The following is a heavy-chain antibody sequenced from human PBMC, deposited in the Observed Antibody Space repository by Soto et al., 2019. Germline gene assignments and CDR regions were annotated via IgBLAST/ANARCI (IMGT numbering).Heavy chain of an antibody. Sequence: SXTLSLTCTVSGGSIRSYYCSWIMQPPGKGLEGIGYIYYSGSTNYNPSLKSRVTISVDTSKNQFSLKLSSVTAADTAVYYCARRQWNAFVILGQGTMVTV. CDR2: IYYSGST. V-gene: IGHV4-59*08. D-gene: IGHD6-19*01. J-gene: IGHJ3*02. CDR1: GGSIRSYY. CDR3: ARRQWNAFVI.